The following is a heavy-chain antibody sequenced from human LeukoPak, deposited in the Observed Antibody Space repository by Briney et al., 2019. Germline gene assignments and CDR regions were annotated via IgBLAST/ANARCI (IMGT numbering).Heavy chain of an antibody. Sequence: PGGSLRLSCAASGFTFSSYAMTWVRQAPGKGLEWVSAISGSGDSTFYADSVKDRFTISRDNSKNTLYLQMNSLRAEDTAVFYCAGTDPMRLYYYYGMDVWGQGTTVTVSS. CDR2: ISGSGDST. D-gene: IGHD6-25*01. CDR1: GFTFSSYA. V-gene: IGHV3-23*01. J-gene: IGHJ6*02. CDR3: AGTDPMRLYYYYGMDV.